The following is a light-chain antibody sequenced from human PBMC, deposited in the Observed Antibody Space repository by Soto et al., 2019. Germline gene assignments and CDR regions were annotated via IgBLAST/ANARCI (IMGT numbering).Light chain of an antibody. CDR1: QSISSW. Sequence: EIQMTQSPATLSASVGDRVTLTCRASQSISSWLAWYQQKPGKAPKLLIYKASSIESGVPSRFSGSGSGTEFTLTISSLQPDDFVSYYCQQYNSYSAFGQGTKLEIK. V-gene: IGKV1-5*03. CDR2: KAS. J-gene: IGKJ2*01. CDR3: QQYNSYSA.